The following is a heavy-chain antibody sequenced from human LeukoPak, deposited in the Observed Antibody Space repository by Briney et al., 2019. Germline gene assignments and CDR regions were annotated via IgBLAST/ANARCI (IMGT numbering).Heavy chain of an antibody. CDR3: ARDLGENWFDP. J-gene: IGHJ5*02. CDR2: ISSGGRTI. Sequence: GGSLRLSCAASGFTFSDYYMSWIRQAPGKGLEWVSYISSGGRTIYYADSVKGRFSISRDNSKNTLYLQMNSLRAEDTAVYYCARDLGENWFDPWGQGTLVTVSS. V-gene: IGHV3-11*04. CDR1: GFTFSDYY.